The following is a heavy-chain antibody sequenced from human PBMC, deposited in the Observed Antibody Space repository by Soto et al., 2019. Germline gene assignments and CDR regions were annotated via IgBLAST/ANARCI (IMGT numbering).Heavy chain of an antibody. Sequence: DTLSLTCTVSGGSISPYYWSWIRQSPGKGLEWIGYIYYSGSTNYNPSLKSRVTISVDTSKNQFSLKVNSVTAADTAVYFCARGSSRITIFGVVISDFDYWGQGTLVTVSS. CDR2: IYYSGST. CDR1: GGSISPYY. CDR3: ARGSSRITIFGVVISDFDY. D-gene: IGHD3-3*01. J-gene: IGHJ4*02. V-gene: IGHV4-59*01.